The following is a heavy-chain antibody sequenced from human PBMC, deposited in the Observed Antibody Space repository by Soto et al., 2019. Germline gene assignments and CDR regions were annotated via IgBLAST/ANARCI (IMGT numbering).Heavy chain of an antibody. V-gene: IGHV3-33*01. CDR3: ARDRIGFPYYYYYYMDV. J-gene: IGHJ6*03. Sequence: GGSLRLSCAASGFTFSSYGMHWVRQAPGKGLEWVAVIWYDGSNKYYADSVKGRFTISRDNSKNTLYLQMNSLRAEDTAVYYCARDRIGFPYYYYYYMDVWGKGTTVTVSS. CDR1: GFTFSSYG. CDR2: IWYDGSNK.